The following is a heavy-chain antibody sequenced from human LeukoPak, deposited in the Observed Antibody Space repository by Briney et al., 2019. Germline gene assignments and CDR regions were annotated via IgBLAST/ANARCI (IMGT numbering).Heavy chain of an antibody. Sequence: PGGSLRLSCAASGFTISSYAMSWVRQAPGKGLEWVSAFSGSGGSTYYADSVKGRFTISRDNSKNTLYLQMNSLRAEDTAVYYCAKVRGSGWYYFDYWGQGTLVTVSS. CDR3: AKVRGSGWYYFDY. CDR2: FSGSGGST. CDR1: GFTISSYA. V-gene: IGHV3-23*01. D-gene: IGHD6-19*01. J-gene: IGHJ4*02.